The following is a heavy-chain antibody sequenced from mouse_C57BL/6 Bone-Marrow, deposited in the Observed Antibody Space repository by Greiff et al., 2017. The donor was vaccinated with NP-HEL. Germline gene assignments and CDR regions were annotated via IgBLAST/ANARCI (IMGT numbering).Heavy chain of an antibody. CDR2: INYDGSST. Sequence: EVQLVESEGGLVQPGSSMKLSCTTSGFTFSDYYMAWVRQVPEKGLDWVANINYDGSSTYYLDSLKSRSIFSVDNTKNILYLQLRSLKSEDTSTYYCAREGGLRRRTYAMDYWGQGTAVTVSA. CDR3: AREGGLRRRTYAMDY. CDR1: GFTFSDYY. J-gene: IGHJ4*01. D-gene: IGHD2-4*01. V-gene: IGHV5-16*01.